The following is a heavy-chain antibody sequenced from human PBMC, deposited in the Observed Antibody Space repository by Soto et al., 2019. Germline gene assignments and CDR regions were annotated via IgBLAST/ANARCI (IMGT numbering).Heavy chain of an antibody. V-gene: IGHV3-23*01. D-gene: IGHD4-17*01. CDR1: GFIFSTYA. CDR2: ISSSGGTT. J-gene: IGHJ3*02. CDR3: AHPRGYGVFDAVDI. Sequence: HPGGSLRLSCTASGFIFSTYAMNGVRQAPGEGLEWVSAISSSGGTTFYVESVRGRFTISRDNSVNTLYLQMSSLRTEDTAVYYCAHPRGYGVFDAVDIWGQGTMVTVSS.